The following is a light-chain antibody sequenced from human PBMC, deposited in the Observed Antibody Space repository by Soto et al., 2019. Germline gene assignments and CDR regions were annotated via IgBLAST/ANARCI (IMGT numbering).Light chain of an antibody. Sequence: QAVVTQEPSLTVSPGGTVTLTCGSSTGTVTSGHYPYWFQQKPGQAPRTLIYDTRNKPSWTPARFSGSLLGGKAALTLSGAQPKDEADYYCLLSFSGAWVFGGGTKLTVL. CDR2: DTR. V-gene: IGLV7-46*01. CDR1: TGTVTSGHY. CDR3: LLSFSGAWV. J-gene: IGLJ3*02.